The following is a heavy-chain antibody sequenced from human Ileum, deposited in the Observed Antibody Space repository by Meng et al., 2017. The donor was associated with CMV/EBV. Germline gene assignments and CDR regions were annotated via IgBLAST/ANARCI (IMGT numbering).Heavy chain of an antibody. CDR2: VTGGGAST. D-gene: IGHD3-3*01. J-gene: IGHJ4*02. Sequence: FISFAWNWVRQAPGKGLEWVSGVTGGGASTYYADSVKGRFTISRDNSKNMLYLQMNSLRAEDTAVYYCAKPSRLSGARYLEWLPDDYWGQGTLVTVSS. V-gene: IGHV3-23*01. CDR3: AKPSRLSGARYLEWLPDDY. CDR1: FISFA.